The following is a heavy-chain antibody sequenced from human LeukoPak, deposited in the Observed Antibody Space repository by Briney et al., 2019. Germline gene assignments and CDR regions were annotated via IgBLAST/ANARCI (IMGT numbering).Heavy chain of an antibody. CDR3: ASGLASIDL. V-gene: IGHV3-48*03. J-gene: IGHJ5*02. Sequence: YVDSVKGRFTISRDDAKNSLYLQMNSLRADDTAVYYCASGLASIDLWGQGTLVTVSS. D-gene: IGHD5-24*01.